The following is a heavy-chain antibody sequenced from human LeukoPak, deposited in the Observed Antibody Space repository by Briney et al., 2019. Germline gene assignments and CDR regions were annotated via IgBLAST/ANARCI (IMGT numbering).Heavy chain of an antibody. CDR3: ATQRNDYGDYFDY. V-gene: IGHV1-2*04. Sequence: GESLKVSCKASGYTFTGYYMHWVRQAPGQGLKWMGRINPNSGGTNYAQKFQGWVTMTRDTSISTAYMELSRLRSDDTAVYYCATQRNDYGDYFDYWGQGTLVTVSS. J-gene: IGHJ4*02. CDR2: INPNSGGT. D-gene: IGHD4-17*01. CDR1: GYTFTGYY.